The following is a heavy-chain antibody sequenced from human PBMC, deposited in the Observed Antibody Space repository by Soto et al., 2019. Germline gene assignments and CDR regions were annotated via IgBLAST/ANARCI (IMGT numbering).Heavy chain of an antibody. CDR1: GGSFSGYY. CDR3: ARGLGIAAASRRGNWFDP. CDR2: INHSGST. Sequence: QVQLQQWGAGLLKPSETLSLTCAVYGGSFSGYYWSWIRQPPGKGLEWIGEINHSGSTNYNPSLKSRVTISVDTSKNQFSLKLSSVTAADTAVYYCARGLGIAAASRRGNWFDPWGQGTLVTVSS. J-gene: IGHJ5*02. V-gene: IGHV4-34*01. D-gene: IGHD6-13*01.